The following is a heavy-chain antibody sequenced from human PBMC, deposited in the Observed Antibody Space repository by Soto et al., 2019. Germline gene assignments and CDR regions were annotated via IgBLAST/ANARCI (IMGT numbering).Heavy chain of an antibody. J-gene: IGHJ4*02. CDR2: IFLGGGT. D-gene: IGHD3-22*01. V-gene: IGHV4-34*12. CDR1: GESFSGYY. CDR3: ARPQYDSNTSYSFFDX. Sequence: SEALSLPCAVSGESFSGYYWSWIRQPPGKGLEWIGQIFLGGGTNYSPYLKSRVTISVDTSKNQFSLELSSVTAADTAVYYCARPQYDSNTSYSFFDXWGQGTLVTVSX.